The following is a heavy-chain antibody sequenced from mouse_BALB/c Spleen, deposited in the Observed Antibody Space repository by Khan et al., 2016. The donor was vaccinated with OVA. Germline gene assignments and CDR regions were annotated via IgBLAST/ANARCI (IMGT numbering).Heavy chain of an antibody. J-gene: IGHJ2*01. CDR3: AIIKKIVATDFDY. V-gene: IGHV14-3*02. CDR1: GFNIKDTY. D-gene: IGHD1-1*01. CDR2: IDPANGNT. Sequence: EVQLQQSGAELVKPGASVKLSCTASGFNIKDTYMHWVKQRPEQGLEWIGRIDPANGNTKYDPKFQGKATITADTSSNTAYMLLSGPTFEDSAVYYCAIIKKIVATDFDYWGQGTTLTVSS.